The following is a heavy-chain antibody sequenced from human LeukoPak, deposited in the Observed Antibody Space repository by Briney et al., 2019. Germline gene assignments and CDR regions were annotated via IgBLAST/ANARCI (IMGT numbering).Heavy chain of an antibody. V-gene: IGHV3-9*01. CDR2: ISWNSGSI. CDR3: ARYALQGSGSLRAPYFDY. Sequence: GGSLRLSCAASGFTFDDYAMHWVRQAPGKGLEWVSGISWNSGSIGYADSVKGRFTISRDNAKNSLYLQMNSLRAEDTALYYCARYALQGSGSLRAPYFDYWGQGTLVTVSS. D-gene: IGHD3-10*01. J-gene: IGHJ4*02. CDR1: GFTFDDYA.